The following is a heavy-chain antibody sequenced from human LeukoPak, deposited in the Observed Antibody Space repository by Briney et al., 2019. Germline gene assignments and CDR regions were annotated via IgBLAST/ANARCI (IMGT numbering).Heavy chain of an antibody. CDR1: GGSISSGGYY. V-gene: IGHV4-31*03. D-gene: IGHD3-10*01. J-gene: IGHJ5*02. Sequence: SETLSLTCTVSGGSISSGGYYWSWIRQHPGKGLEWIGYIYYSGSTYYNPSLKSRVTISVDTSKNQFSLKLSSVTAADTAVYYCARVRSGNWFDPWGQGTLVTVSS. CDR3: ARVRSGNWFDP. CDR2: IYYSGST.